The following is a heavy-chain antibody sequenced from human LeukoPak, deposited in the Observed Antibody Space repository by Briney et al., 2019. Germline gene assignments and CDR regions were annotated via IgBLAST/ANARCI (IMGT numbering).Heavy chain of an antibody. CDR1: GFTFSSYG. J-gene: IGHJ4*02. CDR2: ISYDGSNK. CDR3: ARDEDAF. V-gene: IGHV3-30*03. Sequence: QPGGSLRLSCAASGFTFSSYGMHWVRQAPGKGLEWVAVISYDGSNKYYADSVKGRFTISRDNAKNSLYLQMNSLRDEDTAVYYCARDEDAFGGQGTLVTVSS.